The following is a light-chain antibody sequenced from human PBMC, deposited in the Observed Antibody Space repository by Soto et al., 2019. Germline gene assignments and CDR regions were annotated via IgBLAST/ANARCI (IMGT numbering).Light chain of an antibody. V-gene: IGKV1-8*01. J-gene: IGKJ1*01. CDR1: QGISSY. CDR3: QQYYSYPWGT. CDR2: AAS. Sequence: AIRMTQSPSSLSASTGDRVTITCRASQGISSYLAWYQQKPGKAPKLLIYAASTLQSGVPSRFSGSGSGTDFTLTISCLQSEDFETYYCQQYYSYPWGTFGQGTKVEIK.